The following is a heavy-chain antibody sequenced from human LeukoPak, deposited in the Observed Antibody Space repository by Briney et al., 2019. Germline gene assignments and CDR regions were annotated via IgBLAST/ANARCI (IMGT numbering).Heavy chain of an antibody. J-gene: IGHJ4*02. CDR2: IYYSGST. D-gene: IGHD3-22*01. CDR3: AGGNYYDSSGYSYY. Sequence: SETLSLTCTVSGGSISSYYWSWIRQPPGKGLEWIGYIYYSGSTNYNPSLKSRVTISVDTSKNQFSLKLSSVTAAGTAVYYCAGGNYYDSSGYSYYWGQGTLVTVSS. CDR1: GGSISSYY. V-gene: IGHV4-59*08.